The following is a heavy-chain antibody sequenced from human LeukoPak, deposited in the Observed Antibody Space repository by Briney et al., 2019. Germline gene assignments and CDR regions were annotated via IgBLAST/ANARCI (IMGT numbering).Heavy chain of an antibody. CDR2: IHLDGTTT. D-gene: IGHD3-16*01. V-gene: IGHV3-74*01. CDR3: ARGGSPSDS. J-gene: IGHJ5*02. CDR1: GFTFSSYW. Sequence: PGGSLRLSCVASGFTFSSYWMHWVRQAPGKGLVWVSRIHLDGTTTSYADSVRGRFTISRDNAKSTLYLQMNSLRAEDTAVYYCARGGSPSDSWGQGTLVTVSS.